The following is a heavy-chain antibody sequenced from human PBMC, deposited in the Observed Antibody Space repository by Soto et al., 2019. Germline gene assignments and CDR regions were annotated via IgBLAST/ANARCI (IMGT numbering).Heavy chain of an antibody. J-gene: IGHJ4*02. CDR3: ATEGTYGYRDFEY. CDR2: VSDSGTT. D-gene: IGHD5-12*01. V-gene: IGHV4-59*02. Sequence: PETLSLTCTVTGGSVSNSCWEWIRQPPGKGLEWIGYVSDSGTTRYNPTLESRVTISVDTSKNQYSLRLNSVTVADTAVYYCATEGTYGYRDFEYWGQGTLVTVSS. CDR1: GGSVSNSC.